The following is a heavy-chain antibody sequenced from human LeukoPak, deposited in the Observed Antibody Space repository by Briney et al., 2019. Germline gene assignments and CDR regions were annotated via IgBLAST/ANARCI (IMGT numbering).Heavy chain of an antibody. CDR2: ISGSGGST. Sequence: GGSLRLSCAASGFTFSSYGMSWVRQAPGKGLEWVSAISGSGGSTYYADSVKGRFTISRDNSKNTPYLQMNSLRAEDTAVYYCAKAPVTTCSGAYCYPFDYWGQGTLVTVSS. J-gene: IGHJ4*02. CDR3: AKAPVTTCSGAYCYPFDY. CDR1: GFTFSSYG. D-gene: IGHD2-15*01. V-gene: IGHV3-23*01.